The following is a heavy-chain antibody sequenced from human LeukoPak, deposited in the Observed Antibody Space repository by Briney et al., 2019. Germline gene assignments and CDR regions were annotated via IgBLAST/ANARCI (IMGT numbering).Heavy chain of an antibody. V-gene: IGHV4-59*01. CDR1: GISLSTYY. CDR3: ARDSWDYIAMDV. D-gene: IGHD4/OR15-4a*01. J-gene: IGHJ6*02. Sequence: PSETLSLTCTVSGISLSTYYWSWVRQPPGKGLEWIGYVHHTGSADYSPSLKSRVTISLDMSKSQFSLKLTSATAADTAVYYCARDSWDYIAMDVWGPGTTVTVSS. CDR2: VHHTGSA.